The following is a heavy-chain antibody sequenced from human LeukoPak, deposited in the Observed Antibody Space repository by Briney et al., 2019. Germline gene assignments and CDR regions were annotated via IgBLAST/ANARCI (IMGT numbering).Heavy chain of an antibody. Sequence: GGSLRLSCAASGFTFSSYAMSWVRQAPGKGLEWVSAISGGGGSTYYAYSVKRRFTIARDNSKNTLYLQMNSLRAEDTAVYYCAKESLRWLEYYMDVWGKGTTVTVSS. CDR3: AKESLRWLEYYMDV. CDR1: GFTFSSYA. J-gene: IGHJ6*03. V-gene: IGHV3-23*01. CDR2: ISGGGGST. D-gene: IGHD3-3*01.